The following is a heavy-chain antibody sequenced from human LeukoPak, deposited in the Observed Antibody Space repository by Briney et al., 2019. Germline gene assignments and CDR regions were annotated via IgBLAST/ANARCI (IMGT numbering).Heavy chain of an antibody. CDR3: ARLKSYCGGDCYPDQFHN. CDR2: ISYSGRT. CDR1: GVSITSSDFY. V-gene: IGHV4-39*01. J-gene: IGHJ4*02. Sequence: SETLSLTCTVSGVSITSSDFYWGWIRQAPGKGLEWIATISYSGRTYYNPSLKTRLTISVDTSKNQFSLKLLSVAAADTAVYYCARLKSYCGGDCYPDQFHNWGQGTLVTVSS. D-gene: IGHD2-21*02.